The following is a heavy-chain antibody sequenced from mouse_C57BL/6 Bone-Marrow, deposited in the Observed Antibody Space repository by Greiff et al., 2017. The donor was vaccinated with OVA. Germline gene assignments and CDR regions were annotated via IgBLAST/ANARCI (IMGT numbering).Heavy chain of an antibody. CDR2: ILPGSGSN. CDR1: GYTFTGYW. CDR3: ARCAYDSNYYDY. Sequence: QVQLQQSGAELMKPGASVKLSCKATGYTFTGYWIEWVKQRPGHGLEWIGEILPGSGSNNNNENVKGKATCTADTSANTAYMQLISLTTEDSAIYYCARCAYDSNYYDYWGQGTTLTVSS. V-gene: IGHV1-9*01. J-gene: IGHJ2*01. D-gene: IGHD2-5*01.